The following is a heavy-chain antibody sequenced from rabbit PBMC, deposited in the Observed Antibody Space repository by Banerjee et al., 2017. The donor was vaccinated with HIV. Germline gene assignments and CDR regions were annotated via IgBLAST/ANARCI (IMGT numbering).Heavy chain of an antibody. CDR1: GFSFSSSYW. V-gene: IGHV1S45*01. D-gene: IGHD6-1*01. J-gene: IGHJ4*01. CDR2: IYAGSSGST. Sequence: EESGGDLVKPEGSLTLTCTASGFSFSSSYWICWVRQAPGKGLEWIACIYAGSSGSTYYASWAKGRFTISKTSSTTVTLQMTSLTAADTATYFCARSYDTDTYTADAYAYFNLWGPGTLVTVS. CDR3: ARSYDTDTYTADAYAYFNL.